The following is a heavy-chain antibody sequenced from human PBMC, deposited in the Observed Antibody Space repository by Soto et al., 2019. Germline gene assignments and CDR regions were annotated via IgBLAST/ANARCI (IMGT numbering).Heavy chain of an antibody. V-gene: IGHV3-74*01. CDR1: GFTFSSYW. CDR2: INSDAGST. J-gene: IGHJ4*02. Sequence: TGGSLRLSCAASGFTFSSYWMHWVRQAPGKGLVWVSHINSDAGSTTYADSVKGRFTISRDNAKNTLYLQMNSLRAEDTAVYYCARVTSSSYYFDYWGQGTLVTVS. CDR3: ARVTSSSYYFDY. D-gene: IGHD6-6*01.